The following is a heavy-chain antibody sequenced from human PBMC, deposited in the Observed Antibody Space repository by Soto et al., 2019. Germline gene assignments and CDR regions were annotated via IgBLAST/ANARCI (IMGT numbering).Heavy chain of an antibody. J-gene: IGHJ4*02. CDR3: AKAATITTLYNFDF. Sequence: GGSLRLSCAASVFTLSSFGMNWFRQAPGKGLEWVSLISDSGGSTYHADSVKGRFTISRDNSKNTLYLQMNSLRAEDTAVYYCAKAATITTLYNFDFWGQGTLVTVSS. CDR1: VFTLSSFG. V-gene: IGHV3-23*01. CDR2: ISDSGGST. D-gene: IGHD4-4*01.